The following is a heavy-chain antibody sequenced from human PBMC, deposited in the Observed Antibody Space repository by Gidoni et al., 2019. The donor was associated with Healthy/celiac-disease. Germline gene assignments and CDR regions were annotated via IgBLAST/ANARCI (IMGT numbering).Heavy chain of an antibody. CDR2: ISGSGGST. J-gene: IGHJ4*02. D-gene: IGHD3-16*01. CDR1: GFTFSSYA. CDR3: AKGDNYDYVWGSPPRY. V-gene: IGHV3-23*01. Sequence: EVQLLESGGGLVQPGGSLRLSCAASGFTFSSYAMSWVRQAPGKGLGWVSAISGSGGSTYYADSVKGRFTISRDNSKNTLYLQMNSLRAEDTAVYYCAKGDNYDYVWGSPPRYWGQGTLVTVSS.